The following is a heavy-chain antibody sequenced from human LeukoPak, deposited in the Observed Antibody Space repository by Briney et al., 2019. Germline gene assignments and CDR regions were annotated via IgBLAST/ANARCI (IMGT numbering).Heavy chain of an antibody. Sequence: GGTLRLSCAASGFTFSSYGMSWVRQAPGKGLEWVSAISGSGGSTYYADSVKGRFTISRDNSKNTLYLQMNSLRAEDTAVYYCAKGRGWEASYYYYYMDVWGKGTTVTISS. D-gene: IGHD1-26*01. J-gene: IGHJ6*03. V-gene: IGHV3-23*01. CDR3: AKGRGWEASYYYYYMDV. CDR1: GFTFSSYG. CDR2: ISGSGGST.